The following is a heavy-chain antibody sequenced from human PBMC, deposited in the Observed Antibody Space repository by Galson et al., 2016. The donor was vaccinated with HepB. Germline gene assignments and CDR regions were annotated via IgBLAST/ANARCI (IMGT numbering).Heavy chain of an antibody. V-gene: IGHV3-23*01. CDR2: IGGSGGRT. CDR3: AKFGSTWYLGFDI. CDR1: GLTISGYA. J-gene: IGHJ3*02. D-gene: IGHD6-13*01. Sequence: SLRLSCAASGLTISGYAMTWVRQAPGKGLEWVSGIGGSGGRTLYADSVKGRFTISRDNSNDTMYLQMNSLRADDTAVYYCAKFGSTWYLGFDIWGQGTMVTVSS.